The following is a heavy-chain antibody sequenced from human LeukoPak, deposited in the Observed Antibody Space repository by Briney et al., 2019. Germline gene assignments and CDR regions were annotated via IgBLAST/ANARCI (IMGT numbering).Heavy chain of an antibody. J-gene: IGHJ4*02. Sequence: PGGSLRLSCAASGFTFSNYAMSWVRQAPGRGLEWVSAISGSGGSTHYADSEKGRFTISRDNSKNTLYLQMNSLRAEDTAVYYCAKDRAVRGVTHFDSWGQGTLVTVSS. V-gene: IGHV3-23*01. CDR2: ISGSGGST. D-gene: IGHD3-10*01. CDR1: GFTFSNYA. CDR3: AKDRAVRGVTHFDS.